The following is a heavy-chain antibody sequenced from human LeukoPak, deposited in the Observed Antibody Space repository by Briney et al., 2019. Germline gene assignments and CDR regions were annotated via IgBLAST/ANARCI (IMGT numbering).Heavy chain of an antibody. V-gene: IGHV3-48*03. Sequence: GGSLRLSYAASGFTFSSYEMNWVRQAPGKGREWVSYISSSGSTIYYADSVKGRFTISRDNAKNSLYLQMNSLRAEDTAVYYCAREGTYDKDRPYCYYYYMDVWGKGTTVTVSS. CDR2: ISSSGSTI. J-gene: IGHJ6*03. D-gene: IGHD3-22*01. CDR3: AREGTYDKDRPYCYYYYMDV. CDR1: GFTFSSYE.